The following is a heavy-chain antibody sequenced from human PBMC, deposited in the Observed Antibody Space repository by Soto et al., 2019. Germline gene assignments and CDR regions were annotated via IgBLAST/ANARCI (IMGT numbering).Heavy chain of an antibody. CDR2: ISATGGGT. J-gene: IGHJ4*02. V-gene: IGHV3-23*01. Sequence: GGSLRLSCAASGFKFSNYAMSRVRQAPGKGLEWVSLISATGGGTYYADSVKGRFTISRDNSHNTLYLQVHSLTAEDTAVYYCAKDRRAGGNSAFYFDFWGQGAQVTVSS. CDR3: AKDRRAGGNSAFYFDF. CDR1: GFKFSNYA. D-gene: IGHD3-16*01.